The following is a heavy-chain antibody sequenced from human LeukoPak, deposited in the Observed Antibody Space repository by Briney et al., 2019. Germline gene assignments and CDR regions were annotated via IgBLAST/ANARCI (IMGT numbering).Heavy chain of an antibody. CDR3: ARGDQAVAGTGYFDY. Sequence: ASVKVSCKASGYTFTGYYKHWVRQAPGQGLEWMGRINPNSGGTNYAQKFQGRVTMTRDTSISTAYMELSRLRSDDTAVYYCARGDQAVAGTGYFDYWGQGTLVTVSS. D-gene: IGHD6-19*01. CDR2: INPNSGGT. CDR1: GYTFTGYY. J-gene: IGHJ4*02. V-gene: IGHV1-2*06.